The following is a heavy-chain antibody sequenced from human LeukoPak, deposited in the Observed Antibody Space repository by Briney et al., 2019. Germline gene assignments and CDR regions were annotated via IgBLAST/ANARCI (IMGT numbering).Heavy chain of an antibody. V-gene: IGHV3-23*01. Sequence: GGSLRLSCAASGFTFSSYAMSWVRQAPGKGLEWVSAISGSGGSTYYADSVKGRFTISRDNSKNTLYLQMNSLRAEDTALYYCANDRGNIEWVFDYWGQGTLVTVSS. CDR2: ISGSGGST. CDR3: ANDRGNIEWVFDY. J-gene: IGHJ4*02. CDR1: GFTFSSYA. D-gene: IGHD1-26*01.